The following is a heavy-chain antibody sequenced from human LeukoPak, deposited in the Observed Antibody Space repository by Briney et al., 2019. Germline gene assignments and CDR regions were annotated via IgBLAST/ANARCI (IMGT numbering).Heavy chain of an antibody. CDR3: AREVGLHTGSVVY. D-gene: IGHD4-11*01. Sequence: PGGSLRLSCAASGFTFSSYWMSWVRQAPGKGLEWVANINQDGSEKNYVDSVKGRFTISRDNAKTSFYLQMNSLRDEDTAVYYCAREVGLHTGSVVYWGQGTLVTVSS. V-gene: IGHV3-7*01. CDR2: INQDGSEK. CDR1: GFTFSSYW. J-gene: IGHJ4*02.